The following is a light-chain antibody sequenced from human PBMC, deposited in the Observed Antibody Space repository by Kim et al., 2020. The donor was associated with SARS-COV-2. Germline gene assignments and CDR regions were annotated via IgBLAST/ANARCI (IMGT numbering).Light chain of an antibody. J-gene: IGLJ3*02. V-gene: IGLV3-19*01. Sequence: VAVGQTVRITCQGDSLRRYYASWYQQESGQAPVLVIYGKNNRPSGIPDRVSGSSSGNTASLTITGAQAEDEADYYCHSRDSSNNHLFGGGTQLTVL. CDR2: GKN. CDR3: HSRDSSNNHL. CDR1: SLRRYY.